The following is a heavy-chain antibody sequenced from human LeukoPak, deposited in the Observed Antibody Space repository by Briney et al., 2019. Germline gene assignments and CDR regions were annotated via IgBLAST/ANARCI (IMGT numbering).Heavy chain of an antibody. V-gene: IGHV1-18*04. D-gene: IGHD3-10*01. CDR2: ISAYNGNT. CDR3: ARDYYYGSGSYHATFDY. Sequence: GASVKVSCKASGYTFTSYYMHWVRQAPGQGLEWMGWISAYNGNTNYAQKLQGRVTMTTDTSTSTAYMELRSLRSDDTAVYYCARDYYYGSGSYHATFDYWGQGTLVTVSS. CDR1: GYTFTSYY. J-gene: IGHJ4*02.